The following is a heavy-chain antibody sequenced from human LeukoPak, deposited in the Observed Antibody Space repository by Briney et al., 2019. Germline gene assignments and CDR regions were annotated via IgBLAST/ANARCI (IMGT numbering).Heavy chain of an antibody. V-gene: IGHV4-4*07. CDR3: ARATYYYDSSGYLDDY. J-gene: IGHJ4*02. CDR2: IYTSGST. Sequence: SETLSLTCTACGGSISSYYWSWIRQPAGKGLEWIGRIYTSGSTNYNPSLKSRVTMSVDTSKNQFSLKLSSVTAADTPVYYCARATYYYDSSGYLDDYWGQGTLVTVSS. CDR1: GGSISSYY. D-gene: IGHD3-22*01.